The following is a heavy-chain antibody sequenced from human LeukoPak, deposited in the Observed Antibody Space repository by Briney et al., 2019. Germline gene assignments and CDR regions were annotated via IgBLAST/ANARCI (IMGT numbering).Heavy chain of an antibody. CDR1: GYTFTGYY. J-gene: IGHJ5*02. D-gene: IGHD5-18*01. CDR2: INPNSGGT. V-gene: IGHV1-2*02. Sequence: ASVKVSCKASGYTFTGYYMHWVRQAPGQGLEWMGWINPNSGGTNYAQKFQGRVTMTRDTSISTAYMELSRLRSDDTAVYYCARDGHSYGYGWFDPWGQGTLVTVSS. CDR3: ARDGHSYGYGWFDP.